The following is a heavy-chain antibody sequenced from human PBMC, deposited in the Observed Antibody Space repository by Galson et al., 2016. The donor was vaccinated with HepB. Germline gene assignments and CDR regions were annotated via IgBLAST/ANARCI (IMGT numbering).Heavy chain of an antibody. D-gene: IGHD5-18*01. V-gene: IGHV4-31*03. J-gene: IGHJ4*02. CDR2: SSNSGTT. CDR1: SGSINSDGYY. CDR3: ARARFVGYPLYYFDY. Sequence: LSLTCTVSSGSINSDGYYWTWLRQHSGKGLEWIGFSSNSGTTDYNPSLQSRVHISVDTSKNQFSLRLNSVTAADTAVYYCARARFVGYPLYYFDYWGQGTLVSVSS.